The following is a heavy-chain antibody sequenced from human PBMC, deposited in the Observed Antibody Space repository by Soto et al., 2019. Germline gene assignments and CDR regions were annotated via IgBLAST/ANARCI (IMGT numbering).Heavy chain of an antibody. CDR2: INAIFGKT. D-gene: IGHD2-21*02. V-gene: IGHV1-69*05. J-gene: IGHJ6*02. CDR3: ARDLIVVVTAMYYYYYYGMDV. Sequence: KVSCKASGGTFSSYAISWVRQAPGQGLEWMGEINAIFGKTNYAQKFQGRVTITRDESASTAYMELSSLRSEDTAVYYCARDLIVVVTAMYYYYYYGMDVWGQGTTVTVSS. CDR1: GGTFSSYA.